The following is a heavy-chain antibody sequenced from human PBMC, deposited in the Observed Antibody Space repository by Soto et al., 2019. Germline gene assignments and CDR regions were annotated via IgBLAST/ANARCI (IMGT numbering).Heavy chain of an antibody. CDR2: INPNSGGT. J-gene: IGHJ6*02. Sequence: ASVKVSCKASGYTFTGYYMHWVRQAPGQGLEWMGWINPNSGGTNYAQKFQGWVTMTRDTSISTAYMELSRLRSDDTAVYYCAREGYAFWSAYYTLSYGMDVWGQGPTVTVSS. CDR3: AREGYAFWSAYYTLSYGMDV. D-gene: IGHD3-3*01. V-gene: IGHV1-2*04. CDR1: GYTFTGYY.